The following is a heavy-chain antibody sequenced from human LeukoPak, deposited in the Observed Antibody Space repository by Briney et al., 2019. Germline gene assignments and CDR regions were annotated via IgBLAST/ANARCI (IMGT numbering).Heavy chain of an antibody. V-gene: IGHV4-4*02. CDR3: ARLDYYDTHGGGY. J-gene: IGHJ4*02. CDR2: IYHSGST. D-gene: IGHD3-22*01. Sequence: SETLSLTCAVSGGSISSSNWWSWVRQPPGKGLEWIGEIYHSGSTNYNPSLKSRVTISVDKSKNQFSLKLSSVTAADTAVYYCARLDYYDTHGGGYWGQGTLVTVSS. CDR1: GGSISSSNW.